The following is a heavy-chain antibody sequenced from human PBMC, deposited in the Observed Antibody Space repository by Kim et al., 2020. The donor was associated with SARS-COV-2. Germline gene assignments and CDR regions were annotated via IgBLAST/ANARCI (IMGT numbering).Heavy chain of an antibody. Sequence: SETLSLTCTVSGGSVSSGSYCWSWIRQPPGKGLEWIGYIYYSGSTNYNPSLKSRVTISVDTSKNQFSLKLSSVTAADTAVYYCARDLSVEREGYEYVWGRYRDPDAFDIWGQGTMVTVS. J-gene: IGHJ3*02. CDR3: ARDLSVEREGYEYVWGRYRDPDAFDI. V-gene: IGHV4-61*01. D-gene: IGHD3-16*02. CDR1: GGSVSSGSYC. CDR2: IYYSGST.